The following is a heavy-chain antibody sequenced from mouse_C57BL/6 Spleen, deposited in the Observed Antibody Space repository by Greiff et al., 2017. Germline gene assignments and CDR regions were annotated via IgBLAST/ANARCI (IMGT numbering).Heavy chain of an antibody. CDR2: IHPSDSDT. D-gene: IGHD1-1*01. CDR3: AMGIDGSSSYAMDY. CDR1: GYTFTSYW. J-gene: IGHJ4*01. V-gene: IGHV1-74*01. Sequence: QVQLKQPGAELVKPGASVKVSCTASGYTFTSYWMHWVKQRPGQGLEWIGRIHPSDSDTNYTQKVKGKATLTVDKSYSTAYMQLSSLTSEDSAVYYCAMGIDGSSSYAMDYWGQGTSVTVSS.